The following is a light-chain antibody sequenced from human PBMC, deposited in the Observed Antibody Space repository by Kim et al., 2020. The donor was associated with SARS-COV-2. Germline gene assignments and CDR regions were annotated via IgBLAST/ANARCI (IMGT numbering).Light chain of an antibody. CDR1: KLGDKY. V-gene: IGLV3-1*01. J-gene: IGLJ2*01. CDR2: QDS. CDR3: QAWDSSHVV. Sequence: VYPGQTASITCSGDKLGDKYACWYQQKPGQSPVLVIYQDSKRPSGIPERFSGSNSGNTATLTISGTQAMDEADYYCQAWDSSHVVFGGGTQLTVL.